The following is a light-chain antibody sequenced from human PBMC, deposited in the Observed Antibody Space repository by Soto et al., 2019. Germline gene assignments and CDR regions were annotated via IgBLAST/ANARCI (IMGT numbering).Light chain of an antibody. J-gene: IGLJ3*02. CDR3: FSYAGSSTWV. V-gene: IGLV2-23*02. CDR1: RSDIVSYNS. Sequence: QSVLTQPASVSVSPGQSSTISCTGTRSDIVSYNSIAWYQQHPGKAPRVMIFGVTKRPSGISNRFSGSKSGFTASLTISGLQAEDEADYFCFSYAGSSTWVFGGGTKLTVL. CDR2: GVT.